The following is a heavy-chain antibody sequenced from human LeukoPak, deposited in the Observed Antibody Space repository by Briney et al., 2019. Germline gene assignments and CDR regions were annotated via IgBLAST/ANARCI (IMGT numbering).Heavy chain of an antibody. J-gene: IGHJ6*03. Sequence: NPSETLSLTCTVSGDSISSYYWSWIRQPPAKGLEWIGYIYYSGSTNYNPSLKSRVTISVDTSKNQFSLKLSSVTAADTAVYYCARGVATIYYYMDVWGKGTTVTVSS. V-gene: IGHV4-59*01. CDR2: IYYSGST. D-gene: IGHD5-12*01. CDR1: GDSISSYY. CDR3: ARGVATIYYYMDV.